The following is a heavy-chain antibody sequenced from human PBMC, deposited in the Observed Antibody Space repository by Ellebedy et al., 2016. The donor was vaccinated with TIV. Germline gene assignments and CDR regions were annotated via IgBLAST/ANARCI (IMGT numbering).Heavy chain of an antibody. CDR1: GYTFTSFG. D-gene: IGHD2-2*01. Sequence: ASVKVSCKASGYTFTSFGISWLRQAPGQGLEWMGWISAYNGNTKYAQKVQGRVTMTTDTPTSTGYMELRSLRSDDTAVYYCARDEGRHIVVVPAANFDNWGQGTLVTVSS. J-gene: IGHJ4*02. CDR2: ISAYNGNT. V-gene: IGHV1-18*04. CDR3: ARDEGRHIVVVPAANFDN.